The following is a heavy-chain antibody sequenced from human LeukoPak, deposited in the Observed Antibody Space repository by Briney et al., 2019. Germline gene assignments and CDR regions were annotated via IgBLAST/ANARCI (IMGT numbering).Heavy chain of an antibody. CDR2: INSDGSST. J-gene: IGHJ4*02. Sequence: GGSLRLSCAASGFTFSSYWMHWVRQAPGKGLVWVSRINSDGSSTSYADSVKGRFTISRDNAKNTLYLQMNSLRAEDTAVYYCASSPRRITIFGVVIKPQPFDYWGQGTLVTVFS. V-gene: IGHV3-74*01. D-gene: IGHD3-3*01. CDR1: GFTFSSYW. CDR3: ASSPRRITIFGVVIKPQPFDY.